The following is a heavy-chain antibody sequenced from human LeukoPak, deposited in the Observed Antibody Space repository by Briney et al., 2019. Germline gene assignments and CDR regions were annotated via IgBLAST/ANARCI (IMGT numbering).Heavy chain of an antibody. J-gene: IGHJ4*02. D-gene: IGHD5-12*01. CDR2: ISYDGSNK. CDR3: ARPYGGYVDYYFDY. Sequence: GGSLRLSCAASGFTFSNAWMNWVRQAPGKGLEWVAVISYDGSNKYYADSVKGRFTISRDNSKNTLYLQMNSLGTEDTAVYYCARPYGGYVDYYFDYWGQGTLVTVSS. V-gene: IGHV3-30-3*01. CDR1: GFTFSNAW.